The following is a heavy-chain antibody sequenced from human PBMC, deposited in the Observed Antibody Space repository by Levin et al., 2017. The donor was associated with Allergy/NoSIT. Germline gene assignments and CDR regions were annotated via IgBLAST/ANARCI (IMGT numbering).Heavy chain of an antibody. V-gene: IGHV4-59*08. D-gene: IGHD3-10*01. CDR2: IYYSGST. CDR1: GGSIRGYY. CDR3: ARHLGSGSYYRLHPFDY. Sequence: KSSETLSLTCTVSGGSIRGYYWSWIRQPPGKGLEWIGYIYYSGSTKYNPSLESRVTISLDTSKNQFSLKLRSVTAADTAVYFCARHLGSGSYYRLHPFDYWGQGTLVTVSS. J-gene: IGHJ4*02.